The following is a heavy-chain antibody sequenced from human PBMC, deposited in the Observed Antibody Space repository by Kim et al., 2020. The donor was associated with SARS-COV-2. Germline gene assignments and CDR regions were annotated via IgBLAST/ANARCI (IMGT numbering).Heavy chain of an antibody. Sequence: ASVKVSCKASGYTFDTYALYWVRQAPGQRFEWMGWNNGGNGNTRYSQNFQGRVTSTRDTSATTDYMELSSLTSKDTAVYYCARERSGSYNWLDPWGQGTL. D-gene: IGHD3-10*01. V-gene: IGHV1-3*01. J-gene: IGHJ5*02. CDR1: GYTFDTYA. CDR2: NNGGNGNT. CDR3: ARERSGSYNWLDP.